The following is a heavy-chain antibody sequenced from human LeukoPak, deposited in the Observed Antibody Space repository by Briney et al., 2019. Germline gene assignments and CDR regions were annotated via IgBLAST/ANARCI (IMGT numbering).Heavy chain of an antibody. CDR1: GSTFSSYG. J-gene: IGHJ4*02. CDR2: IRYDGSNK. D-gene: IGHD1-26*01. V-gene: IGHV3-30*02. CDR3: AKGRGWELLRPFDY. Sequence: GGSLRLSCAASGSTFSSYGMHWVGQAPGKGLEWVAFIRYDGSNKYYADSVKGRFTISRDNSKNTLYLQMNGLRAEDRAVYYCAKGRGWELLRPFDYWGQRTLVTVSS.